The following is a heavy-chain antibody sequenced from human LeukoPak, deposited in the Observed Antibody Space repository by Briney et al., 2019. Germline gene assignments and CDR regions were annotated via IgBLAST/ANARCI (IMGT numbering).Heavy chain of an antibody. J-gene: IGHJ4*02. CDR1: GGSISSGSYY. CDR2: IYTSGST. CDR3: ARDSYYYDSSGYFFDY. D-gene: IGHD3-22*01. V-gene: IGHV4-61*02. Sequence: PSETLSLTCTVSGGSISSGSYYWSWIRQPAGKGLEWIGRIYTSGSTNYNPSLKSRVTISVDTSKNQFSLKLSSVTAADTAVYYCARDSYYYDSSGYFFDYWGQGTLVTVSS.